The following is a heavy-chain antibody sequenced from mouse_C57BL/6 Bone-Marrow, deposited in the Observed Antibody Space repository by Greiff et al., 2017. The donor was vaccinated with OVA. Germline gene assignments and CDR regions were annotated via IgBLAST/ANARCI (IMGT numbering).Heavy chain of an antibody. Sequence: EVKLQQSGPALAKPGASVKIPCKASGYTFTDYNMDWVKQSHGKSLEWIGDINSNNGGTIYNQKFKGKATLTVDKSSSTAYMELRSLTSEDTAVYYCARGGYYDYDGGAWFAYWGQGTMVTVSA. CDR1: GYTFTDYN. D-gene: IGHD2-4*01. CDR3: ARGGYYDYDGGAWFAY. V-gene: IGHV1-18*01. CDR2: INSNNGGT. J-gene: IGHJ3*01.